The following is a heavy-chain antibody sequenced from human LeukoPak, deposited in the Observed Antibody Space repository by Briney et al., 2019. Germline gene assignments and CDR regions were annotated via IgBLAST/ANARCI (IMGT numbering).Heavy chain of an antibody. CDR1: GGSISSYY. CDR3: ARVGYYDSSGYVDY. D-gene: IGHD3-22*01. CDR2: IYTSGST. Sequence: PSETLSLTCTVSGGSISSYYWSWIRQPAGKGLEWIGRIYTSGSTNYNPSLKSRVTISVDTSKNQFSLKLSSVTAADTAVYYCARVGYYDSSGYVDYWGQGTLVTVSS. J-gene: IGHJ4*02. V-gene: IGHV4-4*07.